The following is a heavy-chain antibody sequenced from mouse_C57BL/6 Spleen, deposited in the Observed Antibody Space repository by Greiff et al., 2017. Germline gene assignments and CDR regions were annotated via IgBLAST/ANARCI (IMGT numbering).Heavy chain of an antibody. J-gene: IGHJ4*01. CDR2: ISDGGSYT. CDR1: GFTFSSYA. V-gene: IGHV5-4*01. Sequence: EVKLVESGGGLVKPGGSLKLSCAASGFTFSSYAMSWVRQTPEKRLEWVATISDGGSYTYYPDNVQGRFTISRDNAKNNLYLQMSHLKSEDTAMYYCARDDSNYDYYAMDYWGQGTSVTVSS. D-gene: IGHD2-5*01. CDR3: ARDDSNYDYYAMDY.